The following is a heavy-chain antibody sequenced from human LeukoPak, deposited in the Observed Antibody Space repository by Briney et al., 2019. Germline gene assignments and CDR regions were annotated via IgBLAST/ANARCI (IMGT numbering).Heavy chain of an antibody. V-gene: IGHV3-48*04. CDR1: GFRFSNYG. CDR3: AKVVMATITWPFDY. J-gene: IGHJ4*02. CDR2: ISSSGNIM. Sequence: GGSLRLSCVASGFRFSNYGMNWVRQAPGKGLQWVSYISSSGNIMYYADSVKGRFTISRDNAKNTLYLQMNSLRAEDTAVYYCAKVVMATITWPFDYWGQGTLVTVSS. D-gene: IGHD5-12*01.